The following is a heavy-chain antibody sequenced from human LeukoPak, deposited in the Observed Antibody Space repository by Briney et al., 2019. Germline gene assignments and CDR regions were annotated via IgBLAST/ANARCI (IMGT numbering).Heavy chain of an antibody. J-gene: IGHJ6*02. CDR2: ISSSGSTI. CDR3: TRDLMDYDVSTGLHHYYMDV. V-gene: IGHV3-11*01. CDR1: GGSISSSNW. D-gene: IGHD3-9*01. Sequence: LSLTCAVSGGSISSSNWWSWIRQAPGKGLEWVSYISSSGSTIYYADSVKGRFTISRDNAKNSLYLQMNSLRAEDTAVYYCTRDLMDYDVSTGLHHYYMDVWGQGTTVTVSS.